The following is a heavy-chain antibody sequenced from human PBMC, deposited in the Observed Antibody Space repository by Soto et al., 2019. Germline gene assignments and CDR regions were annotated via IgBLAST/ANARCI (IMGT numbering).Heavy chain of an antibody. V-gene: IGHV4-59*12. CDR2: IYYSGNA. J-gene: IGHJ5*02. Sequence: PSETLSLTCTVSGGSISSYYWSWIRQPPGKGLEWIGYIYYSGNANYNPSLKSRVTILVDTSKNQFSLKLTSVTAADTALYYCARDYFDSSDYTTNWFDPWGQGTLVTVSS. D-gene: IGHD3-22*01. CDR3: ARDYFDSSDYTTNWFDP. CDR1: GGSISSYY.